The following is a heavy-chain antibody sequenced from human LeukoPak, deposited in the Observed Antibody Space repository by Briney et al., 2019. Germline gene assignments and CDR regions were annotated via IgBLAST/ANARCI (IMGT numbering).Heavy chain of an antibody. J-gene: IGHJ4*02. CDR2: IGGSGGST. Sequence: GGSLRLSCAASGFTFSSYAMSWVRQAPGKGLEWVSAIGGSGGSTYYADSVKGRFTISRDNSKNTLYLQVNSLRAEDTAVYYCAKDPPGRYFDWLLPYYFDYWGQGTLVTVSS. CDR3: AKDPPGRYFDWLLPYYFDY. CDR1: GFTFSSYA. V-gene: IGHV3-23*01. D-gene: IGHD3-9*01.